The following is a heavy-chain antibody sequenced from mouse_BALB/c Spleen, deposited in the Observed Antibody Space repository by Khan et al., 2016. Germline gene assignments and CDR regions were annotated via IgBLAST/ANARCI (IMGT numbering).Heavy chain of an antibody. V-gene: IGHV5-6-3*01. CDR1: GFTFSSYG. CDR2: TNSDDGST. J-gene: IGHJ3*01. Sequence: EVQLVESGGGLVQLGGSLKISCAASGFTFSSYGMSWVRQTPDKRLELVATTNSDDGSTFYPDSVKGRFTISRDNAKNTLYLQMSSLMSEDTAMYYCEREGLIWSYGSRGGLAYWGQGPLVTVSA. CDR3: EREGLIWSYGSRGGLAY. D-gene: IGHD6-1*01.